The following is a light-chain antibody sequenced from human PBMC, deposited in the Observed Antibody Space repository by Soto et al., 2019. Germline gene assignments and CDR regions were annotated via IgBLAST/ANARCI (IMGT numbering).Light chain of an antibody. V-gene: IGKV1-39*01. Sequence: DIQMTQSPSSLSASVGDRVTITCRASQSISSYLNWYQQKPGKAPKLLIYAASSLQSGVPSRFSGSGSGTDFTLTISSLQPEDFATYYCQQSYCTPTFGGGTKVEIK. CDR1: QSISSY. CDR3: QQSYCTPT. CDR2: AAS. J-gene: IGKJ4*01.